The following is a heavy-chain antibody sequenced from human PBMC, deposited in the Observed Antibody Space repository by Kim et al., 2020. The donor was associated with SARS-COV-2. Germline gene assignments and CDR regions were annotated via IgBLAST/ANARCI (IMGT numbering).Heavy chain of an antibody. CDR3: ARLLPPDVRSIYSSGWSHWFDP. Sequence: GESLKISCKGSGYSFTSYWIGWVRQMPGKGLEWMGIIYPGDSDTRYSPSFQGQVTISADKSISTAYLQWSSLKASDTAMYYCARLLPPDVRSIYSSGWSHWFDPWGQGTLVTVSS. CDR1: GYSFTSYW. D-gene: IGHD6-19*01. CDR2: IYPGDSDT. V-gene: IGHV5-51*01. J-gene: IGHJ5*02.